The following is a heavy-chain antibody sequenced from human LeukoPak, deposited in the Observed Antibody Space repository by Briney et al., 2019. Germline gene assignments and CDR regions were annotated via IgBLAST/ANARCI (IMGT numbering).Heavy chain of an antibody. CDR2: ISYDGSNK. CDR3: ARVAGSYPPSYFDY. J-gene: IGHJ4*02. Sequence: GGSLRLSCAASGFTFSSYAMHWVRQAPGKRLEWVAVISYDGSNKYYADSVKGRFTISRDNSKNTLYLQMNSLRAEDTAVYYCARVAGSYPPSYFDYWGQGTLVTVSS. V-gene: IGHV3-30-3*01. CDR1: GFTFSSYA. D-gene: IGHD1-26*01.